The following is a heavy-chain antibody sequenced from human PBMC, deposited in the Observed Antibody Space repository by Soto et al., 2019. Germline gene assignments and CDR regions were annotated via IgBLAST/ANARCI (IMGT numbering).Heavy chain of an antibody. CDR3: ARDSDCTNGVCYTGVYYYYGMDV. CDR1: DGNIGGVGYC. CDR2: IYYSGST. Sequence: SETKSLTCTVSDGNIGGVGYCWSWNRQHPGKGLEWIGYIYYSGSTYYNPSLKSRVTISVDTSKNQFSLKLSSVTAADTAVYYCARDSDCTNGVCYTGVYYYYGMDVWGQGTTVTVSS. J-gene: IGHJ6*02. D-gene: IGHD2-8*01. V-gene: IGHV4-31*03.